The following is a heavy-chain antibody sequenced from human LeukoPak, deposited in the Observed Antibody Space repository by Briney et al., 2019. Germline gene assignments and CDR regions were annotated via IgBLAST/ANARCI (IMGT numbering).Heavy chain of an antibody. Sequence: ASVKVSCKASGYTLSSYGVSWGRQAPGQGLEWMGWISIYNGNTEYAQILQGRVTMTTDTSPSTVYMELTSLRSDDTAVYYCASNPRGDSWTFDYWGQGTLVTVSS. CDR1: GYTLSSYG. V-gene: IGHV1-18*04. CDR3: ASNPRGDSWTFDY. CDR2: ISIYNGNT. D-gene: IGHD2-21*02. J-gene: IGHJ4*02.